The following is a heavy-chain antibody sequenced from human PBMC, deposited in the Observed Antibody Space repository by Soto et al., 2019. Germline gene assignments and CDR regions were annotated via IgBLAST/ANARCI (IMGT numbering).Heavy chain of an antibody. CDR2: MINSGNAV. Sequence: HPGGSLRLSCTASGFSLSPYTMKWVRQAPGKGLEWVSYMINSGNAVYYADSVRGRCTITRDIAKNSVYLQMNSLRVDDTAVYYCSRDEYGDVWGKGTTVTVCS. D-gene: IGHD4-17*01. J-gene: IGHJ6*04. V-gene: IGHV3-48*01. CDR1: GFSLSPYT. CDR3: SRDEYGDV.